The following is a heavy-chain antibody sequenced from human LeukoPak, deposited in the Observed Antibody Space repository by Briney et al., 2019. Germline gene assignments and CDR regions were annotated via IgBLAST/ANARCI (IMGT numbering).Heavy chain of an antibody. D-gene: IGHD2-15*01. CDR3: ATTREDDYFDY. V-gene: IGHV4-59*01. CDR2: IYYSGST. Sequence: SETLSLTCTVSGGSLSRYYWSWIRQPPGKGLEWIGYIYYSGSTNYNPSLKSRVTISVDTSKNQFSLKLSSVTAADTAVYYCATTREDDYFDYWGQGTLVTVSS. J-gene: IGHJ4*02. CDR1: GGSLSRYY.